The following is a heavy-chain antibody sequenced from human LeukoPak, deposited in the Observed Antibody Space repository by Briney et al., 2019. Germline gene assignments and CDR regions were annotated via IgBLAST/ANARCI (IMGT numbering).Heavy chain of an antibody. CDR2: IYSGGDT. D-gene: IGHD5-12*01. Sequence: GGSLRLSCAASGFTVSSNYMSWVRQAPGKGLEWVSVIYSGGDTYYADSVKGRFTISRDNSKNTLYLQMNTLKAEDTAVYYCARASGYSGYDPFDYWGQGTLVTVSS. J-gene: IGHJ4*02. V-gene: IGHV3-53*01. CDR1: GFTVSSNY. CDR3: ARASGYSGYDPFDY.